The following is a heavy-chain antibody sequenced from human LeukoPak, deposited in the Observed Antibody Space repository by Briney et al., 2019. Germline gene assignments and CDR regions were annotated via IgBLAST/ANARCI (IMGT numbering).Heavy chain of an antibody. V-gene: IGHV3-74*01. CDR1: GFSFSSYW. D-gene: IGHD1-26*01. CDR2: INSDGSTT. CDR3: SILSGIDGG. Sequence: GGSLRLSCAASGFSFSSYWLHWVRQVPGRGLVWVSGINSDGSTTIYADSVRGRFTISRDNAKNTLYLQMNSLSAEETAVYYFSILSGIDGGWGQGTLGNGSS. J-gene: IGHJ4*01.